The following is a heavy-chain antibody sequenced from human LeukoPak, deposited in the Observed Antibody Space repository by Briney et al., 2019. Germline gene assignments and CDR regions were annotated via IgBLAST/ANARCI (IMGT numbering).Heavy chain of an antibody. Sequence: GGSLRLSCAASGFIVSSTYMSWVRQAPGKGLEWVSVIYSGGSTYYADSVEGRFTISRDNSKNTLYLQMNSLRAEDTAVYYCARAPGSDYWGQGTLVTVYS. CDR3: ARAPGSDY. CDR1: GFIVSSTY. V-gene: IGHV3-53*01. CDR2: IYSGGST. J-gene: IGHJ4*02.